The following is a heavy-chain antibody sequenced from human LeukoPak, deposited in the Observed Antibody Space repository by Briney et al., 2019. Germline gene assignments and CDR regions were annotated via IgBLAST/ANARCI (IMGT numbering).Heavy chain of an antibody. CDR2: IYYSGST. D-gene: IGHD6-13*01. CDR3: ARDSSSWYNFDI. V-gene: IGHV4-59*01. J-gene: IGHJ3*02. Sequence: SETLSLTCTVSGGSISSYYWSWIRQPPGKGLEWIGYIYYSGSTNYNPSLKSRVAISVDTSKNQFSLKLSSVTAADTAVYYCARDSSSWYNFDIWGQGTMVTVSS. CDR1: GGSISSYY.